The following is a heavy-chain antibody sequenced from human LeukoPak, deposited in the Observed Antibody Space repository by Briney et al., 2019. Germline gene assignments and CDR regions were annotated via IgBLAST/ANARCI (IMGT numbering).Heavy chain of an antibody. Sequence: GSLRLSCAASGFTFSDYYMSWIRQPPGKGLEWIGEINHSGSTNYNPSLKSRVTISVDTSKNQFSLKLSSVTAADTAVYYCARHPTLGATRNPWGQGTLVTVSS. CDR2: INHSGST. V-gene: IGHV4-34*01. D-gene: IGHD1-26*01. CDR1: GFTFSDYY. J-gene: IGHJ5*02. CDR3: ARHPTLGATRNP.